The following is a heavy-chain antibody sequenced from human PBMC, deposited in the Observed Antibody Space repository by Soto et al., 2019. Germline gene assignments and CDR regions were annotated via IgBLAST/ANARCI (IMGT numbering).Heavy chain of an antibody. CDR1: GFTFSSYA. Sequence: EVQLLESGGGLVQPGGSLRLSCAAYGFTFSSYAMSWVRQAPGKGLEWVSAISGSGGSTYYADSVKGRFTISRDNSKNTLSLQMNSLRAEDTALYYCAKGNDILTGFSLRPSDAFDIWGQGTMVTVSS. CDR2: ISGSGGST. J-gene: IGHJ3*02. V-gene: IGHV3-23*01. D-gene: IGHD3-9*01. CDR3: AKGNDILTGFSLRPSDAFDI.